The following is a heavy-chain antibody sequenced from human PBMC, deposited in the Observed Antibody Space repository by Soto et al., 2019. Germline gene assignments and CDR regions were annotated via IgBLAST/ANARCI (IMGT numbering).Heavy chain of an antibody. J-gene: IGHJ4*02. CDR3: AKDLGHREFDY. D-gene: IGHD3-3*01. Sequence: EVQLLESGGGLVQPAGSLRLSCAASGFTFSSYAVSWVRQAPGKGLEWVSAISGSGGSTNYADSVKGRFTISRDNSKNTLYLQMNSLRVEDTAVYYCAKDLGHREFDYWGQGTLVTVSS. V-gene: IGHV3-23*01. CDR1: GFTFSSYA. CDR2: ISGSGGST.